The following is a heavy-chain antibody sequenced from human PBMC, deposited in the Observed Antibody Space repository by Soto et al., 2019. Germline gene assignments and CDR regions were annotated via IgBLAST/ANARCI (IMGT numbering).Heavy chain of an antibody. Sequence: GGSLRLSCAASGFTFSSYGMHWVRQAPGKGLEWVAVISYDGSNKYYADSVKGRFTISRDNSKNTLYLQMNSLRAEDTAVYYCAKDLGFDYYYMDVWGKGTTVTVSS. D-gene: IGHD3-3*01. V-gene: IGHV3-30*18. J-gene: IGHJ6*03. CDR3: AKDLGFDYYYMDV. CDR2: ISYDGSNK. CDR1: GFTFSSYG.